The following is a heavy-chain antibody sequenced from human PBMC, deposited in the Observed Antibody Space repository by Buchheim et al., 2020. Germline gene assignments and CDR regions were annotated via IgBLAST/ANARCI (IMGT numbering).Heavy chain of an antibody. D-gene: IGHD3-10*01. CDR2: IWYDGSNK. CDR1: GFTFSSYG. V-gene: IGHV3-33*01. Sequence: QVQLVESGGGVVQPGRSLRLSCAASGFTFSSYGMHWVRQAPGKGLEWVAVIWYDGSNKYYADSVKGRFTISRDNSKNTLYLQINSLSAEYTAVYYCARVGYCYGSGSFDLWGRGTL. CDR3: ARVGYCYGSGSFDL. J-gene: IGHJ2*01.